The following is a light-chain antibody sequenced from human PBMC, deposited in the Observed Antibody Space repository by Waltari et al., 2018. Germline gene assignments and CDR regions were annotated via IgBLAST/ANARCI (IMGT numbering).Light chain of an antibody. CDR3: QQYNNWPPIT. CDR2: SAS. V-gene: IGKV3D-15*01. J-gene: IGKJ5*01. Sequence: EIVMTQSPPTLSVSPGERATLSCRASQSVSNSLAWYQHRPGRAPRLLIHSASTRAPGIPARFSGSVSETEFTLTISTLQSEDFALYYCQQYNNWPPITFGQGTRLEIK. CDR1: QSVSNS.